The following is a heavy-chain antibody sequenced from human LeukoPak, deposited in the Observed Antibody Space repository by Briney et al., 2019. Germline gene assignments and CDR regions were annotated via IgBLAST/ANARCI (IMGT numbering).Heavy chain of an antibody. CDR3: ARWDYYDTSAYSGDFDY. Sequence: ASVKVSCTASGYTFTDYYMHWVRQAPGQGLEWMGWVNPNSGGTKYAQKFQGRVTMTRDTSISAVYMELSSLRSDDTAAYYCARWDYYDTSAYSGDFDYWGQGTLVTVSS. V-gene: IGHV1-2*02. CDR1: GYTFTDYY. CDR2: VNPNSGGT. D-gene: IGHD3-22*01. J-gene: IGHJ4*02.